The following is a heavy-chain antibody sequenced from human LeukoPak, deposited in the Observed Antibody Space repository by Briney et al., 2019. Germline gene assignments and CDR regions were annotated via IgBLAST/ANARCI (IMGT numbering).Heavy chain of an antibody. CDR2: MKSNNGHT. D-gene: IGHD7-27*01. J-gene: IGHJ4*02. V-gene: IGHV1-8*01. CDR3: ARGPPNWGMVGY. CDR1: GYTFTIFD. Sequence: ASVKVSCKASGYTFTIFDFNWVRQATGQGLEWMGWMKSNNGHTGYAQKFQGRVTMTRDTSISTAYMELSSLTFEDTAVYYCARGPPNWGMVGYWGQGTLVTVSS.